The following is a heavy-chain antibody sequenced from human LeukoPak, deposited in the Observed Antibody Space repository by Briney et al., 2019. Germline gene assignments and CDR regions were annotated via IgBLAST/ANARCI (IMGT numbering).Heavy chain of an antibody. V-gene: IGHV1-69*05. CDR3: ARESGNYDSSGYYVNWFDP. J-gene: IGHJ5*02. Sequence: ASVKVSCKASGGTFSSYAISWVRQAPGQGLEWMGGIIPIFGTANYAQKFQGRVTITTDETTSTAYMELSSLRSEDTAVYYRARESGNYDSSGYYVNWFDPWGQGTLVTVSS. CDR1: GGTFSSYA. D-gene: IGHD3-22*01. CDR2: IIPIFGTA.